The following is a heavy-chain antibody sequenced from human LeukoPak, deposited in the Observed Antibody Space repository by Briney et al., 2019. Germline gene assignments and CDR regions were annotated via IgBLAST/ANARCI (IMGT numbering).Heavy chain of an antibody. Sequence: SETLSLTCTVSGGSISSYYWSWIRQPPGKGLEWIGYIYYSGSTNYNPSLKSRVTISVDTSKNQFSLKLSSVTAADTAVYYCARDPGYYDSSGYYRDAFDLWGQGTMVTVSS. CDR3: ARDPGYYDSSGYYRDAFDL. CDR2: IYYSGST. V-gene: IGHV4-59*01. J-gene: IGHJ3*01. CDR1: GGSISSYY. D-gene: IGHD3-22*01.